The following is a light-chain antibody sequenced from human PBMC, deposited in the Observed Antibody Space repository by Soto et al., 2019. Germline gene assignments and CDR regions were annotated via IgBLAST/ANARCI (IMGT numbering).Light chain of an antibody. CDR3: QQYENYWT. CDR2: AAS. CDR1: QDVSNW. Sequence: DIQMTQSPSSVSASVGDRVTITCRASQDVSNWLAWYQQKPGKAPNLLIYAASTLQSGVPSRFSGSGSGTEFTLTISNLQPDDFATYYCQQYENYWTFGQGTKVDIK. V-gene: IGKV1-12*01. J-gene: IGKJ1*01.